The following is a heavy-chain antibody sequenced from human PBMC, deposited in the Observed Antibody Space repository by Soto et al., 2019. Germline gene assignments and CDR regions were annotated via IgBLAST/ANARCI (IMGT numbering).Heavy chain of an antibody. Sequence: SCAASGFTFSGYGMHWVRQAPGKGLEWVAVISYDGSNKYYADSVKGRFTISRDNSKNTLYLQMNSLRAEDTAVYYCAKDLERWLGRFDYWGQGTLVTVSS. J-gene: IGHJ4*02. V-gene: IGHV3-30*18. CDR1: GFTFSGYG. CDR2: ISYDGSNK. D-gene: IGHD6-19*01. CDR3: AKDLERWLGRFDY.